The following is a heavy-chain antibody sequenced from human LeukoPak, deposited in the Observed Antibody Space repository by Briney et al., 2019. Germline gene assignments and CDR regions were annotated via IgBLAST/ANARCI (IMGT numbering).Heavy chain of an antibody. CDR1: GYTLTELS. J-gene: IGHJ4*02. CDR2: FDPEDGET. Sequence: GASVKVSCKVSGYTLTELSMHWVRQAPGKGLEWMGGFDPEDGETIYAQKFQGRVTVTEDTSTDTAYMELSSLRSEDTAVYYCATGDRQLHENPYFDYWGQGTLVTVSS. CDR3: ATGDRQLHENPYFDY. V-gene: IGHV1-24*01. D-gene: IGHD6-6*01.